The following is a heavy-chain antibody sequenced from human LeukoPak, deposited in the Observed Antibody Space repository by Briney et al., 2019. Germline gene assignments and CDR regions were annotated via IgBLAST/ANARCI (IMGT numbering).Heavy chain of an antibody. CDR2: TYYRSKWYN. V-gene: IGHV6-1*01. CDR1: GDSVSSNSAA. CDR3: ARDPFEAVADNDAFDI. Sequence: SQTLSLTCAISGDSVSSNSAAWNWIRQSPSRGLEWLGRTYYRSKWYNDYAVSVKSRITINPDTSKNQFSLQLNSVTAADTAVYYCARDPFEAVADNDAFDIWGQGTMVTVSS. D-gene: IGHD6-19*01. J-gene: IGHJ3*02.